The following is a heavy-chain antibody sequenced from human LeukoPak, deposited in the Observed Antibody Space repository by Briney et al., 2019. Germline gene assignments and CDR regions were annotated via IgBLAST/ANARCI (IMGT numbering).Heavy chain of an antibody. D-gene: IGHD4-17*01. CDR1: VESFSGHY. CDR3: ARGPSVATVTTLYYFDY. Sequence: SETLSLTCAVYVESFSGHYWSWIRQPPGKGLEWIGEINHSGTTNYNPSLKSRVTISTDISKNQFSLKLSSVTAADTAVYYCARGPSVATVTTLYYFDYWGQGTLVTVSS. V-gene: IGHV4-34*01. CDR2: INHSGTT. J-gene: IGHJ4*02.